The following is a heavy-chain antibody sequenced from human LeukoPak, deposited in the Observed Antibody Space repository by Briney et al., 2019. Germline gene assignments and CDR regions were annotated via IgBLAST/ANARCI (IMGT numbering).Heavy chain of an antibody. CDR3: ARIGDYGAFDI. CDR1: GSTFSSYA. V-gene: IGHV3-64*01. CDR2: INSNGGNT. D-gene: IGHD4-17*01. J-gene: IGHJ3*02. Sequence: GGSLRLSCAASGSTFSSYAMHWVRQAPGKGLEYVSAINSNGGNTYYANSVRGRFTISRDNSKNTLYLQMGSLRAEDMAVYYCARIGDYGAFDIWGQGTMVTVSS.